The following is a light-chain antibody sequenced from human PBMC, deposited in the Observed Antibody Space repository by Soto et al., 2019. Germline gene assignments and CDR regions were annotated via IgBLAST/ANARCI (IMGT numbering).Light chain of an antibody. CDR3: LQHNNYPWT. V-gene: IGKV1-17*01. J-gene: IGKJ1*01. Sequence: DIQRTQSPSSLSSSVGDRVTTTCRASQAIRKDVGWYQQKPGKDPKRLIYVASRLESGVPSRFSGSGFGTEFTLTISGLQPEDFATCYCLQHNNYPWTFGQWTRVELK. CDR2: VAS. CDR1: QAIRKD.